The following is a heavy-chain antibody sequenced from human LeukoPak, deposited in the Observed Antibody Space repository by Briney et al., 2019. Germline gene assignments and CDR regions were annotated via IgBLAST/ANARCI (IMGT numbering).Heavy chain of an antibody. CDR3: ARDTNYDILAGYAFDI. V-gene: IGHV3-20*04. CDR2: INWNGGST. J-gene: IGHJ3*02. Sequence: GGSLRLSCAASGFTFDDYGMSWVRQAPGKGLEWVSGINWNGGSTGYADSVKGRFTISRDNAKNSLYLQMNSLRAEDTAVYYCARDTNYDILAGYAFDIWGQGTMVTVSS. D-gene: IGHD3-9*01. CDR1: GFTFDDYG.